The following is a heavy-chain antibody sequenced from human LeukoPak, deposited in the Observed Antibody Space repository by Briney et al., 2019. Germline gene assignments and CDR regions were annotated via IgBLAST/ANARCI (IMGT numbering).Heavy chain of an antibody. CDR3: ARETNGFWSGRRIDY. J-gene: IGHJ4*02. D-gene: IGHD3-3*01. Sequence: GGSLRLSCAGSGFSFSSYWMTWVRQAPGKGLEWVANIKQDGSEKYYADSVKGRFTISRDNAKNSLYLQMNSLRAEDTAVYYCARETNGFWSGRRIDYWGQGTLVTVSS. CDR1: GFSFSSYW. V-gene: IGHV3-7*01. CDR2: IKQDGSEK.